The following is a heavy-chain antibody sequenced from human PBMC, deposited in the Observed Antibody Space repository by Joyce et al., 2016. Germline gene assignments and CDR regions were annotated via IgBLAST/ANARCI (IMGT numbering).Heavy chain of an antibody. V-gene: IGHV3-53*01. D-gene: IGHD6-19*01. CDR1: GFTVSSNY. CDR3: ARLVAGKGSRFLDY. CDR2: IYIGGTT. Sequence: EVQLVESGGGLIQPGGSLRLSCAVSGFTVSSNYMNGVRQPPGKGLEWVSVIYIGGTTYYADSVKGRFTISKDNSHNTVFLQMDGLRAEDTAVYYCARLVAGKGSRFLDYWGQGTLVTVSS. J-gene: IGHJ4*02.